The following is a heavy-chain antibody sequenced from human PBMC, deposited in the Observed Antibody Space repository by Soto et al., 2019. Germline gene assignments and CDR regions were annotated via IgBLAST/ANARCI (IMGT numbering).Heavy chain of an antibody. CDR3: ARRPDPDIGDYYGMDV. Sequence: EVQLVESGGGLVQPGGSLRLSCAASGFTFSSYSMNWVRQAPGKGLEWVSYISSSSSTIYYADSVKGRFTISRDNAKNSLYLQMNSLRDEDTAVYYCARRPDPDIGDYYGMDVWGQGTTVTVSS. D-gene: IGHD2-15*01. CDR1: GFTFSSYS. V-gene: IGHV3-48*02. J-gene: IGHJ6*02. CDR2: ISSSSSTI.